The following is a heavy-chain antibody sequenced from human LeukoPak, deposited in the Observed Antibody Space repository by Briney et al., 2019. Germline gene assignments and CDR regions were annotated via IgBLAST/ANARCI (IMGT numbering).Heavy chain of an antibody. Sequence: SETLSLTCTVSGGSISSSSYYWGWIRQPPGKGLEWIGEINHSGSTNYNPSLKSRVTISVDTSKNQFSLKLSSVTAADTAVYYCARGSLLYYYDSSGYSFGEFDYWGQGTLVTVSS. CDR1: GGSISSSSYY. CDR2: INHSGST. D-gene: IGHD3-22*01. J-gene: IGHJ4*02. CDR3: ARGSLLYYYDSSGYSFGEFDY. V-gene: IGHV4-39*07.